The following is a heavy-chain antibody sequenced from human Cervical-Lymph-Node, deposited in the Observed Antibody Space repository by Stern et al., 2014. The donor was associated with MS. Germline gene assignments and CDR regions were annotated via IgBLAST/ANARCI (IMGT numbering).Heavy chain of an antibody. Sequence: VQLVESGAEVTKPGSSVKVSCKASGGTFSKFPRSCVRQAPGRGLEWMGVIFPVFGTPTYAQEFRGRVTITADVSTSTVYMELSSLRSDDTAVYYCALSSETSDRWYSLGYDLWGQGTLVTVSS. CDR2: IFPVFGTP. J-gene: IGHJ5*02. CDR3: ALSSETSDRWYSLGYDL. D-gene: IGHD6-13*01. V-gene: IGHV1-69*01. CDR1: GGTFSKFP.